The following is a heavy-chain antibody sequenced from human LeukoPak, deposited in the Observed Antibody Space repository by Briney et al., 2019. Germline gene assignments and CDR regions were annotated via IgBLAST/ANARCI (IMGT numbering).Heavy chain of an antibody. CDR1: GFTFSSYW. J-gene: IGHJ4*02. CDR3: LTSARSHRFDY. D-gene: IGHD4/OR15-4a*01. V-gene: IGHV3-7*01. Sequence: GGSLRLSCAASGFTFSSYWMCWVRQAPGKGLEWVAIIKQDGSDKYYVDSVEGRFIISRDNAKNSLYLQMNSLRAEDTAVYYCLTSARSHRFDYWGQGTLVTVSS. CDR2: IKQDGSDK.